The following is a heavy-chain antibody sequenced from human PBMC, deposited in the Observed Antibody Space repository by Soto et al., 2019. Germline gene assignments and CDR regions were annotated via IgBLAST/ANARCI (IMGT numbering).Heavy chain of an antibody. CDR3: AISQDRGGRTTFIY. D-gene: IGHD3-16*01. CDR2: INWKSDI. V-gene: IGHV3-9*01. Sequence: GGSLRLSCAVSGFTFDDNAMHWVRQAPEKDLEWVSGINWKSDIGYADSVKGRFTISRDNAENSLYLQMNSLRAEDTALYYCAISQDRGGRTTFIYWGQGTQVTVSS. J-gene: IGHJ4*02. CDR1: GFTFDDNA.